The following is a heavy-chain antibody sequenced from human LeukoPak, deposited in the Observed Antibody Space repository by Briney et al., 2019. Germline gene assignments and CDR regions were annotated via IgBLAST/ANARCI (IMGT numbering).Heavy chain of an antibody. J-gene: IGHJ3*02. Sequence: ASVKVCCTASGYTFTSYGISWVRQAPGQGIEWIGWISAYNGNTNYAQKLQGRVTMTTDTSKSTAYMELRSLRSDDTAVYYCARDAGGDYVIDAFDIWGQGTMVTVSS. CDR2: ISAYNGNT. CDR1: GYTFTSYG. D-gene: IGHD4-17*01. V-gene: IGHV1-18*01. CDR3: ARDAGGDYVIDAFDI.